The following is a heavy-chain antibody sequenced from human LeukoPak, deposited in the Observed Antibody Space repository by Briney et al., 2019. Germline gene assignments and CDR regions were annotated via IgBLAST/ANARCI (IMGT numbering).Heavy chain of an antibody. CDR2: MWSDGSNK. Sequence: GRSLRLSCAASGFTFSNYGIHWVRQAPGKGLEWVAVMWSDGSNKFYADSVKGRFTVSRDNSKNTVYLQMNSLRAEDTAVYYCAKDVSVVPAAIFDPWGQGTLVTVSS. V-gene: IGHV3-33*06. CDR3: AKDVSVVPAAIFDP. J-gene: IGHJ5*02. D-gene: IGHD2-2*01. CDR1: GFTFSNYG.